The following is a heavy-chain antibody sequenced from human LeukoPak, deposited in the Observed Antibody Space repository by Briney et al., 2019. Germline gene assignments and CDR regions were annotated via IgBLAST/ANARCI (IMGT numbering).Heavy chain of an antibody. Sequence: PGGSLRLSCAASGFTFSSYGMHWVRQAPGKGLEWVAFIRYDGSNKYYADSVKGRFTISRDNSKNTLYLQMNSLRAEDTAVYYCATLDSYGDYVLLWGDLFHSPANDNWFDPWGQGTLVTVSS. J-gene: IGHJ5*02. CDR1: GFTFSSYG. D-gene: IGHD4-17*01. CDR2: IRYDGSNK. CDR3: ATLDSYGDYVLLWGDLFHSPANDNWFDP. V-gene: IGHV3-30*02.